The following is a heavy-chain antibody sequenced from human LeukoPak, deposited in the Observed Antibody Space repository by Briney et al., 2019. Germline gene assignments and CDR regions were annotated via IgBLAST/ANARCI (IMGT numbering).Heavy chain of an antibody. CDR3: ARDPGSYYVSAPGN. D-gene: IGHD1-26*01. V-gene: IGHV3-33*01. CDR1: GFTFSSYG. CDR2: IWYDGSNK. Sequence: GGSLRLSCAASGFTFSSYGMHWVRQAPGKGLEWVAVIWYDGSNKYYADSVKGRFTISRDNSKNTLYLQMNSLRAEDTAVYYCARDPGSYYVSAPGNWGQGALVTVSS. J-gene: IGHJ4*02.